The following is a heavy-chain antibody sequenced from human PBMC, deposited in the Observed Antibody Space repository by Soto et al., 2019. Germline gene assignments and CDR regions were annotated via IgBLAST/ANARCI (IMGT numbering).Heavy chain of an antibody. V-gene: IGHV3-48*01. CDR2: IRSSPYVI. CDR3: VRDHIYAFDV. D-gene: IGHD2-21*01. CDR1: GFTFSAYS. J-gene: IGHJ3*01. Sequence: EVQLMESGGNLVHPGGSLRLSCAASGFTFSAYSMNWVRQAPGKGLEWLSYIRSSPYVIHYADSVKGRFTISRDDAENSLYLQMNSLRAEDTAVYYCVRDHIYAFDVWGQGTMVTVSS.